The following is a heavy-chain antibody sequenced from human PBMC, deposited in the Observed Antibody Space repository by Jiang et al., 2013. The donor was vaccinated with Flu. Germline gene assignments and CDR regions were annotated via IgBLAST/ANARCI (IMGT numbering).Heavy chain of an antibody. J-gene: IGHJ4*02. V-gene: IGHV3-49*02. D-gene: IGHD3-22*01. Sequence: KGLEWVGFIRSKAYGGTTEYAASVKGRFTISRDDSKSIAYLQMNSLKTEDTAVYYCTRDLQTYYYDSSGYYRFDYWGQGTLVTVSS. CDR2: IRSKAYGGTT. CDR3: TRDLQTYYYDSSGYYRFDY.